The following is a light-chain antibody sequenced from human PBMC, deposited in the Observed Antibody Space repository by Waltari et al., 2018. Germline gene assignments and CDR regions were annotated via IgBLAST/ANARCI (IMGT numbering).Light chain of an antibody. CDR3: SSYITTNTLEL. J-gene: IGLJ2*01. CDR2: DVS. CDR1: SSDVGSYNY. Sequence: QSALTQPASVSGSPGQSITISCTETSSDVGSYNYVSWYQQPPGKAPKLMIYDVSYRPSGVSNRFSGSKSGNTASLTISGLQAEDEADYYCSSYITTNTLELFGGGTSLTVL. V-gene: IGLV2-14*03.